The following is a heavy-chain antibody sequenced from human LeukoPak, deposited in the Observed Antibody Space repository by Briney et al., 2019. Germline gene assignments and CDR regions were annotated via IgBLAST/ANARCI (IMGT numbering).Heavy chain of an antibody. CDR2: ISGSGGST. Sequence: GGSLRLSCAASGFTFSSYAMSWVRQAPGKGLEWVSAISGSGGSTYYADSVKGRFTISRDNSKNTLYLQMNSLRAEDTAVYYCAKRSVGIYYYDSSGYYGYWGQGTLVTVSS. CDR1: GFTFSSYA. J-gene: IGHJ4*02. CDR3: AKRSVGIYYYDSSGYYGY. V-gene: IGHV3-23*01. D-gene: IGHD3-22*01.